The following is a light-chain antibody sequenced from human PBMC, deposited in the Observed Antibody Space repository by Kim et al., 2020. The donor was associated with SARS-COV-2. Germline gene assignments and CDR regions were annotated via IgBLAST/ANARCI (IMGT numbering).Light chain of an antibody. V-gene: IGKV1-33*01. CDR3: QHFDSLPYT. CDR1: QDIRNF. J-gene: IGKJ2*01. CDR2: DAS. Sequence: SASVGDRVTIPCQASQDIRNFLNWFQHKPGKAPKLLIYDASTWGAGVPSRFSGSVSGTDFTFPISSLQPEDIATYYCQHFDSLPYTFGQGTKLEI.